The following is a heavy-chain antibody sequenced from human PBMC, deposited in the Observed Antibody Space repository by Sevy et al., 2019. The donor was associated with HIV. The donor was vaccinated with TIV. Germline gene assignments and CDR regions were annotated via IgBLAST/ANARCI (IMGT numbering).Heavy chain of an antibody. CDR2: IYPGDSDT. D-gene: IGHD4-4*01. Sequence: GESLKISCKGSGYSFTSYWIGWVRQMPGKGLEWMGIIYPGDSDTRYSPSFQGQVTISADKSISTAYLQWSSLKASDTAMYYCARLRGSRTTTVTTGWFDPWGQGTLVTVSS. CDR3: ARLRGSRTTTVTTGWFDP. CDR1: GYSFTSYW. J-gene: IGHJ5*02. V-gene: IGHV5-51*01.